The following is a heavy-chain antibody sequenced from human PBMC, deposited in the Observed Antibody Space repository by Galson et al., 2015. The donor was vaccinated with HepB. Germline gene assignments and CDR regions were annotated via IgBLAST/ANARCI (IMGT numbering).Heavy chain of an antibody. Sequence: SGAEVKXPGESLXXSCKGSGXSFTSYWISWVRQIPGKGLEWMGRIGASDSYTNYSPSFQGHVTISADKSISTAYLQWSSLKASXPAMYYCARHGEFYSDPWGQGTLVTVSS. D-gene: IGHD2-15*01. CDR3: ARHGEFYSDP. V-gene: IGHV5-10-1*01. J-gene: IGHJ5*02. CDR2: IGASDSYT. CDR1: GXSFTSYW.